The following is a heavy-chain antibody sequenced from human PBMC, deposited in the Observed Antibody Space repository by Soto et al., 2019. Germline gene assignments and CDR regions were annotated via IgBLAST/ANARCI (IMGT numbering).Heavy chain of an antibody. V-gene: IGHV1-3*01. D-gene: IGHD4-17*01. CDR1: GYTFTSYA. Sequence: QVQLVQSGAEVKKPGASVKVSCKASGYTFTSYAMHWVRQAPGQRLEWMGWINAGNGNTKYSQKFQGRVTITRDTSASTAYMELSSLRSEDTAVYYCARRGMTMVTTWLYWGQGTLVTVSS. CDR3: ARRGMTMVTTWLY. CDR2: INAGNGNT. J-gene: IGHJ4*02.